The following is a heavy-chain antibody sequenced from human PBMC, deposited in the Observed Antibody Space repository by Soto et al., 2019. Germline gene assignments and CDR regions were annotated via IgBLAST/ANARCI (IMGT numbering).Heavy chain of an antibody. Sequence: QVQLQESGPGLVKPSQTLSLTCTVSGGSISSGDYYWSWIRQPPGKGLEWIGYIYYSGSTYYNPSLNTRDTXXVXTXXNPSSLKLSSVTAADTAVYYCARSYNWNDGAAFDYWGQGTLVTVSS. J-gene: IGHJ4*02. D-gene: IGHD1-20*01. CDR1: GGSISSGDYY. CDR2: IYYSGST. CDR3: ARSYNWNDGAAFDY. V-gene: IGHV4-30-4*01.